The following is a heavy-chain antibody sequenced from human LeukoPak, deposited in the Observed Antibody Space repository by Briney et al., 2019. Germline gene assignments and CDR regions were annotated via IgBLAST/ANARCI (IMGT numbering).Heavy chain of an antibody. CDR3: ARDRSAADDFDY. CDR2: ISTYNGNT. CDR1: GYIFTSYG. Sequence: ASVKVSCKASGYIFTSYGISWVRQAPGQGLEWMGWISTYNGNTKYAQKVQGRVTLTTDTSTSTAYMELRSLRGDDTAIYYCARDRSAADDFDYWGQGTLVTVSS. V-gene: IGHV1-18*01. D-gene: IGHD6-13*01. J-gene: IGHJ4*02.